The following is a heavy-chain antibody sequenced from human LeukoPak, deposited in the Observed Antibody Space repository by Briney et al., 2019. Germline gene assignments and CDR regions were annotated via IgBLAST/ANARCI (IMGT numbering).Heavy chain of an antibody. CDR2: IWYDGSNK. Sequence: GESLKISCAASGFTFSSYGMHWVRQAPGKGLEWVAVIWYDGSNKYYADSVKGRFTISRDNSKNTLYLQMNSLRAEDTAVYYCARAYGPSLWFGDHWFDPWGQGTLVTVSS. CDR3: ARAYGPSLWFGDHWFDP. J-gene: IGHJ5*02. D-gene: IGHD3-10*01. CDR1: GFTFSSYG. V-gene: IGHV3-33*01.